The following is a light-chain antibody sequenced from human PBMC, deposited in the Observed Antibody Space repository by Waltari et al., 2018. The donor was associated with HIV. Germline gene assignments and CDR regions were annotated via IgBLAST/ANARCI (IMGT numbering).Light chain of an antibody. CDR1: QSVGSN. CDR2: GAS. CDR3: QQYNNWPPLT. J-gene: IGKJ4*01. Sequence: EVVMTQSPATLSVSPGEGATLSCRASQSVGSNLAWYQQKPGQAPRLLIYGASSRATGIPARFSGSGSGTEFTLTLSSLQSEDFAIYFCQQYNNWPPLTFGGGTKVEIK. V-gene: IGKV3D-15*01.